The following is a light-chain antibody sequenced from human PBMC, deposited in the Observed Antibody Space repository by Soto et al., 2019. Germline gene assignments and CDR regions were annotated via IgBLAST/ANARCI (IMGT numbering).Light chain of an antibody. Sequence: DMQMTQSPSSLSASVGARVTITCQASQASSNYLNCYQQKPGKAPKLLIYDASNLETGVPSRFSGSGSGTDFTFNIRSLQPEDIATYYCQQYDNLPFTFGPGTKVDIK. CDR2: DAS. CDR3: QQYDNLPFT. CDR1: QASSNY. V-gene: IGKV1-33*01. J-gene: IGKJ3*01.